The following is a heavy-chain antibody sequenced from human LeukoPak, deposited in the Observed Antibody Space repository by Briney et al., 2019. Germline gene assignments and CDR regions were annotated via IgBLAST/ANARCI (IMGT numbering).Heavy chain of an antibody. CDR3: ARASGSVVTPGDAFDI. CDR2: ISSSSSYI. CDR1: GFTFSSYS. J-gene: IGHJ3*02. D-gene: IGHD4-23*01. V-gene: IGHV3-21*01. Sequence: PGGSLRLSCAASGFTFSSYSMSWVRQAPGKGLEWVSAISSSSSYIYYADSVKGRFTISRDNAKNSLYLQMNSLRAEDTAVYYCARASGSVVTPGDAFDIWGQGTMVTVSS.